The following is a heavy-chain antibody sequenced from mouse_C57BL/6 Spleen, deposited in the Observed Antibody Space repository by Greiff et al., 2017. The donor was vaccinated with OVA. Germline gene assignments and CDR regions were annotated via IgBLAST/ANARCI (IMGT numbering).Heavy chain of an antibody. CDR2: IYPGSGST. CDR3: AREVYYDYDKAWFAY. J-gene: IGHJ3*01. Sequence: QVQLQQPGAELVKPGASVKMSCKASGYTFTSYWITWVKQRPGQGLEWIGDIYPGSGSTNYNEKFKSKATLTVDTSSSTAYMQLSSLTSEDSAVYYCAREVYYDYDKAWFAYWGQGTLVTVSA. V-gene: IGHV1-55*01. D-gene: IGHD2-4*01. CDR1: GYTFTSYW.